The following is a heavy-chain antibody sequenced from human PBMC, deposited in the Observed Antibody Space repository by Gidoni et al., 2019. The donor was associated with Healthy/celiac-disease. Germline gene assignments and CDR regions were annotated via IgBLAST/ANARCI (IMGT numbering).Heavy chain of an antibody. D-gene: IGHD5-12*01. Sequence: EVQLVESGGGLVQPGESLRLSCSASGFTFSSYAMHWVRQAPGKGLEYVSAISSNGGSTYYADSVKGRFTISRDNSKNTLYLQMSSLRAEDTAVYYCVKGRDGYNLVYWGQGTLVTVSS. V-gene: IGHV3-64D*06. CDR2: ISSNGGST. J-gene: IGHJ4*02. CDR3: VKGRDGYNLVY. CDR1: GFTFSSYA.